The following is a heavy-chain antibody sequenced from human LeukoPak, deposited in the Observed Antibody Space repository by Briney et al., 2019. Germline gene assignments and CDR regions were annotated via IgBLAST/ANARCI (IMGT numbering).Heavy chain of an antibody. CDR3: ARGGGGSYPLAPFDY. CDR1: GFTFSSYD. D-gene: IGHD1-26*01. CDR2: IGTAGDT. Sequence: PGGSLRLSCAASGFTFSSYDMHWVRQAIGKGLEWVSAIGTAGDTYYPGSVKGRFTISRENAKNSLYLQMNSLRAGDTAVYYCARGGGGSYPLAPFDYWGQGTLVTVSS. V-gene: IGHV3-13*01. J-gene: IGHJ4*02.